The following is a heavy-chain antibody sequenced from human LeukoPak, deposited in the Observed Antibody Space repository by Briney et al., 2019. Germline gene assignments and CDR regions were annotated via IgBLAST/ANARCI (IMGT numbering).Heavy chain of an antibody. CDR1: GFTFSSYW. Sequence: GGSLRLSCAASGFTFSSYWVSWVRQAPGKGLEWVANIKQDGSEKYYVDSVKGRFTISRDNAKNSLYLQMNSLRAEDTAVYYCAKRFGNYGYWGQGTLVTVSS. J-gene: IGHJ4*02. D-gene: IGHD4-11*01. CDR2: IKQDGSEK. CDR3: AKRFGNYGY. V-gene: IGHV3-7*01.